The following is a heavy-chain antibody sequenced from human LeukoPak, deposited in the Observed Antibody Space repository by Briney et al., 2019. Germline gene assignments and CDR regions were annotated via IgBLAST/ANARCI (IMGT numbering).Heavy chain of an antibody. CDR1: GGSISSGGYY. J-gene: IGHJ4*02. CDR3: AGTRGRWIQLWFFDY. D-gene: IGHD5-18*01. V-gene: IGHV4-61*08. Sequence: PSETLSLTCTVSGGSISSGGYYWSWIRQPPGKGLEWIGYIYYSGSTNYNPSLKSRVTISVDTSKNQFSLKLSSVTAADTAVYYCAGTRGRWIQLWFFDYWGQGTLVTVSS. CDR2: IYYSGST.